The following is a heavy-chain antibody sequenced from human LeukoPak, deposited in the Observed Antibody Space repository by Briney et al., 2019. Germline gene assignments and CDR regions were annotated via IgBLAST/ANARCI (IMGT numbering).Heavy chain of an antibody. Sequence: GGSLRLSCAASGFTFSSYGMHWVRQAPGKGLEWVAFIRYDGSNKYYADSVKGRFTISRDNSKNTLYLQMNSLRAEDTAVYYCAKDHPPAAAGDYWGQGTLVTVSS. CDR3: AKDHPPAAAGDY. CDR1: GFTFSSYG. D-gene: IGHD6-13*01. V-gene: IGHV3-30*02. CDR2: IRYDGSNK. J-gene: IGHJ4*02.